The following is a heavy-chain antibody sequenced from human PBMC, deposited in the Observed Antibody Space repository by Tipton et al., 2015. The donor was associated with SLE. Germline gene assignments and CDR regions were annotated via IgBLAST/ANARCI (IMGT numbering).Heavy chain of an antibody. CDR1: GDSISSSTYY. CDR3: ARSAGYGSNWAHFDY. V-gene: IGHV4-39*07. CDR2: IYYSGTT. Sequence: TLSLTCTVSGDSISSSTYYWGWIRQPPGKGLEWIGSIYYSGTTYYNPSLKSRVTISVDTSKNQFSLKLSSVTAADTAVYYCARSAGYGSNWAHFDYWGQGTLVTVSS. D-gene: IGHD6-13*01. J-gene: IGHJ4*02.